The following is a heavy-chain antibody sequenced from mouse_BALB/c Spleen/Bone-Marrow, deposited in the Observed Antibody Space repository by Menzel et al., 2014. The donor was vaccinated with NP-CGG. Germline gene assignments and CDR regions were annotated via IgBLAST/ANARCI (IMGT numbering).Heavy chain of an antibody. Sequence: QVHVKRSGAELVRPGASVKLSCKASGYTFTSYWINWVKQRPGQGLEWIGNIYPSDSYTNYNQKFKDKATLTVDKSSSTAYMQLSSPTSEDSAVYYCTREGYYGSSYVDYWGQGTTLTVSS. D-gene: IGHD1-1*01. J-gene: IGHJ2*01. V-gene: IGHV1-69*02. CDR2: IYPSDSYT. CDR1: GYTFTSYW. CDR3: TREGYYGSSYVDY.